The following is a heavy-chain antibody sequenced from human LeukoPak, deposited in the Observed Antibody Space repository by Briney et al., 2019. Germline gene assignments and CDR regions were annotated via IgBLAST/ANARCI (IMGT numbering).Heavy chain of an antibody. Sequence: PSETLSLTCAVYGGSFSGYYWSWIRQPPGKGLEWIGEINHNGSTNYNPSLKSRVTISVDTSKNQFSLKLSSVTAADTAVYYCARGRWYGTKNYFDYWGQGTLVTVSS. J-gene: IGHJ4*02. CDR1: GGSFSGYY. CDR2: INHNGST. V-gene: IGHV4-34*01. D-gene: IGHD6-13*01. CDR3: ARGRWYGTKNYFDY.